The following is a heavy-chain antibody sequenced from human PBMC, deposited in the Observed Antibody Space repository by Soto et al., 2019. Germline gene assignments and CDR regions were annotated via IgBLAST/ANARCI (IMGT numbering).Heavy chain of an antibody. CDR3: AKDGTTAGIHYYGMDV. CDR2: TGIGGDT. Sequence: GGSLRLSCEVSGFTFSSYGMNWVRQAPDKGLEWVSTTGIGGDTYYADSVKGRFTISRDNSKNTLFLQMNSLRAEDTALYFCAKDGTTAGIHYYGMDVWGQGTTVTVSS. J-gene: IGHJ6*02. V-gene: IGHV3-23*01. CDR1: GFTFSSYG. D-gene: IGHD2-2*02.